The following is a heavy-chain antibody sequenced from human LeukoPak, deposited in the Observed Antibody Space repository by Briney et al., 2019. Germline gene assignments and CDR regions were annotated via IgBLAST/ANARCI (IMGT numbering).Heavy chain of an antibody. CDR1: GGPINTGYY. CDR2: ISDSGNT. J-gene: IGHJ4*02. Sequence: PSETLSLTCTVSGGPINTGYYWNWIRPHPGKGLEWIGQISDSGNTNYNPSLKGRVTMSVDTSQNQFSLKLSSVTAADTAVYYCARGDDHFDYWGQGSLVTVSS. V-gene: IGHV4-31*03. CDR3: ARGDDHFDY.